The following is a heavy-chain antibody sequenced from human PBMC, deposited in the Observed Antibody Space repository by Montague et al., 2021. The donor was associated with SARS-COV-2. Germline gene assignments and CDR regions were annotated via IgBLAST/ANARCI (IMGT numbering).Heavy chain of an antibody. Sequence: SETLSLTCTVSGGSISTTNYYWAWVRQPPGKGLEWVGSIYNSDNTYYNPSLESRLTMSVDTSKNQFSLKLRSVTAADAAVYHCARAWRYGDYSGVHFAPWGQGNLVTVSS. CDR3: ARAWRYGDYSGVHFAP. CDR2: IYNSDNT. D-gene: IGHD4-17*01. V-gene: IGHV4-39*07. CDR1: GGSISTTNYY. J-gene: IGHJ5*02.